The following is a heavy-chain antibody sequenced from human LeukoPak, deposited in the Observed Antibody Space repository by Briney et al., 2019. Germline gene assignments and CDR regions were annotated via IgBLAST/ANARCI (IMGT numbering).Heavy chain of an antibody. CDR3: ARSATVALIDY. J-gene: IGHJ4*02. V-gene: IGHV4-59*01. Sequence: SETLSLTCTVSGDSLSSYFWSWMRQPPGKGLEWIGCIYYSGSTKYKPSLKSRVTISVDTSKNQFSLRLGSVTTADTAVYYCARSATVALIDYWGQGTLVTVSS. CDR2: IYYSGST. D-gene: IGHD4-23*01. CDR1: GDSLSSYF.